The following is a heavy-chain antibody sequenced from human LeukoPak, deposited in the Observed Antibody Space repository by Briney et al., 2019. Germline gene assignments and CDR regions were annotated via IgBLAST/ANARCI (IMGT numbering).Heavy chain of an antibody. D-gene: IGHD4-17*01. V-gene: IGHV3-23*01. CDR2: ISGSGGST. CDR3: AKDTGIDYGDYIA. CDR1: GFTFSGYA. J-gene: IGHJ4*02. Sequence: PGGSLRLSCAASGFTFSGYAMSWVRQAPGKGLEWVSVISGSGGSTYYADSVKGRFTISRDNSKNTLYLQMNSLRAEDTAVYYCAKDTGIDYGDYIAWGQGTLVTVSS.